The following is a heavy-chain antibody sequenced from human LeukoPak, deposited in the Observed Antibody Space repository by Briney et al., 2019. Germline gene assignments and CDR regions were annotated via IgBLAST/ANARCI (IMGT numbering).Heavy chain of an antibody. J-gene: IGHJ4*02. CDR2: IYYSRGT. Sequence: SETLSLTCTGSGGSISSGGYYWSWIRQHPGKGLEWIGYIYYSRGTYYNPSLKSRVTISVDTSKNQFSLKLSSVTAADTAVYYCARRIPTAGFFDSWGQGTLVTVSS. D-gene: IGHD6-19*01. CDR3: ARRIPTAGFFDS. V-gene: IGHV4-31*03. CDR1: GGSISSGGYY.